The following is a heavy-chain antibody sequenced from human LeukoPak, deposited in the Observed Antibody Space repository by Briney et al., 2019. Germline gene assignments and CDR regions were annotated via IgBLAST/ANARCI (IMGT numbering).Heavy chain of an antibody. CDR1: GGSISSYY. Sequence: NASETLSLTCTVSGGSISSYYWSWIRQPPGKGLEWIGSIYYSGSTYYNPSLKSRVTISVDTSKNQFSLKLSSVTAADTAVYYCARHSGIAAVDDAFDIWGQGTMVTVSS. V-gene: IGHV4-39*01. D-gene: IGHD6-13*01. CDR2: IYYSGST. CDR3: ARHSGIAAVDDAFDI. J-gene: IGHJ3*02.